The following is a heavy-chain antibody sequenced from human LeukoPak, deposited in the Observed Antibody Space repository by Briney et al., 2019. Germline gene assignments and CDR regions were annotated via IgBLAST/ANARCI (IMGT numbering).Heavy chain of an antibody. Sequence: GGSLRLSCAASGFTFSTYAMSWVRQAPGKGPEWVGRIKSKTDGGTTDYAAPVKGRFTISRDDSKNTLYLQMNSLKTEDTAVYYCTTGDYYDSSSCFDYWGQGTLVTVSS. D-gene: IGHD3-22*01. CDR1: GFTFSTYA. CDR2: IKSKTDGGTT. J-gene: IGHJ4*02. CDR3: TTGDYYDSSSCFDY. V-gene: IGHV3-15*01.